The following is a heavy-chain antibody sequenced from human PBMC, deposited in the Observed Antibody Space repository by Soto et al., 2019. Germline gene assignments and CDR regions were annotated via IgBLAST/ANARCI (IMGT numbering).Heavy chain of an antibody. CDR3: ARADSSSWHDAFDI. CDR1: GFTFSSYS. Sequence: PGGSLSLSCAASGFTFSSYSMNWVRQAPGKGLEWVSSISSSSSYIYYADSVKGRFTISRDNAKNSLYLQMNSLRAEDTAVYYCARADSSSWHDAFDIWGQGTMVTVSS. D-gene: IGHD6-13*01. V-gene: IGHV3-21*01. CDR2: ISSSSSYI. J-gene: IGHJ3*02.